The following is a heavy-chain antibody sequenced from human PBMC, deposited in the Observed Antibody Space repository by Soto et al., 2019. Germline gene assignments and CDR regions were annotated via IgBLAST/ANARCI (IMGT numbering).Heavy chain of an antibody. J-gene: IGHJ4*02. CDR2: VYYTGST. V-gene: IGHV4-59*01. Sequence: PSETLPLACSVSGGSISGSYWSWIRQSPGKGLEWLGYVYYTGSTNYSPSLRSRVSISVDTSKNEFSLRLSSVTAADTAVYFCARRVAVPGAHIDYWGQGTQVTVSS. CDR1: GGSISGSY. CDR3: ARRVAVPGAHIDY. D-gene: IGHD6-19*01.